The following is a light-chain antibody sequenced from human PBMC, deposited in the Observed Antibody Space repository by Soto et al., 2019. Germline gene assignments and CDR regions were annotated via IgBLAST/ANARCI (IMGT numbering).Light chain of an antibody. V-gene: IGKV3-15*01. CDR1: QIVARK. Sequence: EIVMTQSPATLSVSQGERATLACRASQIVARKLAWYQQKPCQSPRLLIHEASIRATGIPARFSGSGSGTELTLTISSLQSEAFAVYYCQQYKVWPTITFGGGTRLEIK. CDR3: QQYKVWPTIT. CDR2: EAS. J-gene: IGKJ5*01.